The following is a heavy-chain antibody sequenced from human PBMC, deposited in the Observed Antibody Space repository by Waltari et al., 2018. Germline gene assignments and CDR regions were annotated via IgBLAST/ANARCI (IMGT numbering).Heavy chain of an antibody. J-gene: IGHJ5*02. V-gene: IGHV1-2*02. CDR3: AATIFGVVTGP. Sequence: QVQLVQSGAVVKKPGASVKVSCKAPGYTFTGYYLPWVQQSPGQGREWMGMINPNSGGTNYAQKFQGRVTMTRDTSISTAYMELSRLRSDDTAVYYCAATIFGVVTGPWGQGTLVTVSS. CDR2: INPNSGGT. D-gene: IGHD3-3*01. CDR1: GYTFTGYY.